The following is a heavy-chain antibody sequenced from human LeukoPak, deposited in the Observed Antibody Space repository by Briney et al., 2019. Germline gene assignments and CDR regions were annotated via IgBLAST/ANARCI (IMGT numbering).Heavy chain of an antibody. Sequence: PSETLSLTCTVSGDSISSGDYYWSWIRQPPGKGLEWIGYIYYSGSTYYNPSLKSRVTISVDTSKNQFSLKLSSVTAADTAVYYCARDPDTMTYDYGGQGTLVTVPA. J-gene: IGHJ4*02. CDR1: GDSISSGDYY. CDR3: ARDPDTMTYDY. D-gene: IGHD3-22*01. V-gene: IGHV4-30-4*08. CDR2: IYYSGST.